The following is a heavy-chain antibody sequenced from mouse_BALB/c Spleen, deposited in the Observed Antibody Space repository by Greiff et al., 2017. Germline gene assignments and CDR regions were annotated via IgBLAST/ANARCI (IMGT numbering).Heavy chain of an antibody. Sequence: EVKLMESGGGLVKPGGSLKLSCAASGFTFSSYAMSWVRQSPEKRLEWVAEISSGGSYTYYPDTVTGRFTISRDNAKNTLYLEMSSLRSEDTAMYYCAKYYDYDGGYFDYWGQGTTLTVSS. D-gene: IGHD2-4*01. J-gene: IGHJ2*01. V-gene: IGHV5-9-4*01. CDR3: AKYYDYDGGYFDY. CDR1: GFTFSSYA. CDR2: ISSGGSYT.